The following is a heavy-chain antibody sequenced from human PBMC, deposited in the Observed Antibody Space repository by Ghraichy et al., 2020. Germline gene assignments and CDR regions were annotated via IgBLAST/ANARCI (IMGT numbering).Heavy chain of an antibody. CDR3: ARGGGGWPYFDY. V-gene: IGHV3-48*03. D-gene: IGHD6-19*01. CDR2: ISSSGSTI. J-gene: IGHJ4*02. CDR1: GFTFNSYE. Sequence: GGSLRLSCAASGFTFNSYEMNWVRQAPGKGLEWVSYISSSGSTIYYADSVKGRFTISRDNAKNSLYLQMNSQRAEDTAVYYCARGGGGWPYFDYWGQGTLVTVSS.